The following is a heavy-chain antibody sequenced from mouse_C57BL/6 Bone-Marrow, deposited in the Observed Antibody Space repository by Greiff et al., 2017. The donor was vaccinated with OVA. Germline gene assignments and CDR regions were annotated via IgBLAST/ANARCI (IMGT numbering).Heavy chain of an antibody. CDR1: GYTFTSYW. J-gene: IGHJ2*01. D-gene: IGHD1-1*01. V-gene: IGHV1-7*01. CDR2: INPSSGYT. Sequence: VQLQQSGAELAKPGASVKLSCKASGYTFTSYWMHWVKQRPGQGLEWIGYINPSSGYTKYNQKFKDTATLTADKSSSTAYMQLSSLTYEDSAVYYCARRGRDYFDYWGQGTTLTVSS. CDR3: ARRGRDYFDY.